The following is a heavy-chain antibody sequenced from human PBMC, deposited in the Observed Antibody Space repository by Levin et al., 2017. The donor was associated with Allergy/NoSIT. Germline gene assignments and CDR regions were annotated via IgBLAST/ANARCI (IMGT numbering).Heavy chain of an antibody. CDR1: GYTFTSYD. CDR3: ATHQGVYSSSRDWFDP. CDR2: MNPNSGNT. V-gene: IGHV1-8*01. J-gene: IGHJ5*02. Sequence: ASVKVSCKASGYTFTSYDINWVRQATGQGLEWMGWMNPNSGNTGYAQKFQGRVTMTRNTSISTAYMELSSLRSEDTAVYYCATHQGVYSSSRDWFDPWGQGTLVTVSS. D-gene: IGHD6-13*01.